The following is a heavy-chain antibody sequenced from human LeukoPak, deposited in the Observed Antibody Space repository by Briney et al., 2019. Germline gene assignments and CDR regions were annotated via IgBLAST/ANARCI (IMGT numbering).Heavy chain of an antibody. V-gene: IGHV1-2*04. J-gene: IGHJ4*02. CDR1: GYTFTGYY. Sequence: GASVKVSCKASGYTFTGYYVHWVRQAPGQGLKWMGWIDPNSGDTNYAQKFQDWVIMTRDTSITTAYMELTRLRSDDTAMYYCARDSPFGMVTIALDYWGQGTLVTVSS. CDR3: ARDSPFGMVTIALDY. D-gene: IGHD3-3*01. CDR2: IDPNSGDT.